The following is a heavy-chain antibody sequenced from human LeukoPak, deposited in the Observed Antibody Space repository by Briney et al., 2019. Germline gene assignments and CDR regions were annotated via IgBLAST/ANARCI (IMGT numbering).Heavy chain of an antibody. D-gene: IGHD6-13*01. Sequence: ASVKDSFKASVYTFTYYYLYWVRQAPGQGREWMGWINPNSGATKFAHNFQGRLIMPRDTSINTAYMDLSSLTSDDTATYFCAIDHVGGQQLGFSWGQGTLVTVSS. CDR1: VYTFTYYY. CDR2: INPNSGAT. J-gene: IGHJ5*02. V-gene: IGHV1-2*02. CDR3: AIDHVGGQQLGFS.